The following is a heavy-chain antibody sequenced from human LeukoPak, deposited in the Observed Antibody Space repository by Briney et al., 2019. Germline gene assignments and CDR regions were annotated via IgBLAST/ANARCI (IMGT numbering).Heavy chain of an antibody. V-gene: IGHV4-59*01. CDR3: AREDPQTTVPEGMDI. J-gene: IGHJ6*02. Sequence: PSETLSLTCSVSGGSISTYYWSWIRQLPGKGLEWIGYIYYTGTTNYNPSLRSRVTISVDTSRNQFSLRLSSVTAADTAVYYCAREDPQTTVPEGMDIWGHGTTVIVSS. CDR1: GGSISTYY. D-gene: IGHD4-17*01. CDR2: IYYTGTT.